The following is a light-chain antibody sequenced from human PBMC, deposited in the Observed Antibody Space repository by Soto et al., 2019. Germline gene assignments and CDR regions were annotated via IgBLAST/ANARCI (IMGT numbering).Light chain of an antibody. J-gene: IGKJ1*01. V-gene: IGKV3-20*01. CDR3: QQYGSSPTCT. CDR1: QSVSSS. CDR2: GAS. Sequence: EVVLTQSPATLSVSQGERATLSCRASQSVSSSLAWYQQKPGQAPRLLIYGASSRATGIPDRFSGSGSGTDFTLTISRLEPEDFAVYYCQQYGSSPTCTFGQGTKVDI.